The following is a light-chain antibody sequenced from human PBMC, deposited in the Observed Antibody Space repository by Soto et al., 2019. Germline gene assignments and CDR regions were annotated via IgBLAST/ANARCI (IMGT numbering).Light chain of an antibody. CDR2: GAS. CDR1: QSVSSN. V-gene: IGKV3-15*01. CDR3: QQYNNWPLT. J-gene: IGKJ4*01. Sequence: EIVMTQSPAPLSVSPGERATLSCRASQSVSSNLAWYQQKPGQAPRLLIYGASTRATVIPARFSGSGSGTEFTLTISRLQSEDFAVYYCQQYNNWPLTFGGATKVEI.